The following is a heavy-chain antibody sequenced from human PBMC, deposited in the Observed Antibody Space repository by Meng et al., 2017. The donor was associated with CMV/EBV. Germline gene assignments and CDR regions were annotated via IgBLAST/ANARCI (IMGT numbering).Heavy chain of an antibody. CDR3: AREGYCSSTSCYGGYENGMDV. CDR1: GFTFDDYG. J-gene: IGHJ6*02. D-gene: IGHD2-2*01. Sequence: GGSLRLSCAASGFTFDDYGMSWVRQAPGKGLEWVSGINWNGGSTGYADSVKGRFTISRDNAKNSLYLQMNSLRAEDTALYHCAREGYCSSTSCYGGYENGMDVWGQGTTVTVSS. CDR2: INWNGGST. V-gene: IGHV3-20*01.